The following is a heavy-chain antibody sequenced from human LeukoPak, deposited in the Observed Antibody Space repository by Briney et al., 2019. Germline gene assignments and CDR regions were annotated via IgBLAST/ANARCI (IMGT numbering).Heavy chain of an antibody. D-gene: IGHD3-3*01. CDR2: INAGNGNT. V-gene: IGHV1-3*01. CDR3: ARDRRGITIFGI. CDR1: GYTFTSYA. J-gene: IGHJ3*02. Sequence: ASVKVSCKASGYTFTSYAMHWVRQAPGQRLEWMGWINAGNGNTKYSQKFQGRVTITRDTSASTAYMELSSLRSEDTAVYYCARDRRGITIFGIWGQGTMVTVSS.